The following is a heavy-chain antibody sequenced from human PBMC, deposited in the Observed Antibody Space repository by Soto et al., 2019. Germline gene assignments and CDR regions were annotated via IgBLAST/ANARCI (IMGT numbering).Heavy chain of an antibody. D-gene: IGHD3-9*01. CDR3: ARLGGTGYYAGSVY. CDR2: INRNGGSL. V-gene: IGHV3-20*04. CDR1: GFTCDDYG. J-gene: IGHJ4*02. Sequence: PGGSLRLSWAAAGFTCDDYGRNCVRQAPGKGLEWVSGINRNGGSLGYADSVKGRFTISTDNVKNSLYLQMNSLRAEDTVLYYCARLGGTGYYAGSVYWGQGTQVTVSP.